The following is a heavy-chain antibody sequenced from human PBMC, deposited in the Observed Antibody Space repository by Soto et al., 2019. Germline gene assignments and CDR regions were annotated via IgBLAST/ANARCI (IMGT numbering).Heavy chain of an antibody. CDR2: INPSGGST. CDR3: ARARYYYDSSGLSVDI. V-gene: IGHV1-46*01. D-gene: IGHD3-22*01. Sequence: GASVKVSCKASGYTFTSYYMHWVRQAPGQGLEWMGIINPSGGSTSYAQKFQGRVTMTRDTSTSTVYMELSSLRSEDTAVYYCARARYYYDSSGLSVDIWGQGTMVTV. CDR1: GYTFTSYY. J-gene: IGHJ3*02.